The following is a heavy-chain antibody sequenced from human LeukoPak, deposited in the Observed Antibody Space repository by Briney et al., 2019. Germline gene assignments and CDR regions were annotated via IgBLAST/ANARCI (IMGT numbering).Heavy chain of an antibody. CDR1: GGSIISSSDL. Sequence: SETLSLTCTVSGGSIISSSDLWVWIRQPPGKGLEWIGAIYYSGTTKYNPSLKSRVTISVDNSNNKFSLRLSSVTAADTALYYCARGTLYSGWSYYFDSWGQGTLVTVSS. J-gene: IGHJ4*02. CDR2: IYYSGTT. CDR3: ARGTLYSGWSYYFDS. D-gene: IGHD6-19*01. V-gene: IGHV4-39*07.